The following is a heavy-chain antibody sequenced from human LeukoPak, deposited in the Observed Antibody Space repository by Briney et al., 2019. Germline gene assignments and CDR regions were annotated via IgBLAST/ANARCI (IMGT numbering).Heavy chain of an antibody. CDR3: ARTIFGRYYDSSGPGRYAFDI. CDR1: GGTFSSYA. D-gene: IGHD3-22*01. Sequence: SVTVSFTASGGTFSSYAISWVRQAPGQGLEWMGGIIPIFGTANYAQKFQGRVTITADESTSTAYMELSSLRSEDTAVYYCARTIFGRYYDSSGPGRYAFDIWGQGTMVTVSS. J-gene: IGHJ3*02. CDR2: IIPIFGTA. V-gene: IGHV1-69*01.